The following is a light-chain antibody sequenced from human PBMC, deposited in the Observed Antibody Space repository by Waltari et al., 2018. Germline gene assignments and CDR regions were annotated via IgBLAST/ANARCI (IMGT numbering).Light chain of an antibody. CDR2: VNSDGRH. Sequence: QLVLTQSPSASASLGASVKLTCTLSSGHSTNVIAWLQKRPEKGPRFVMKVNSDGRHSKGGGIPDRVSGSSAGAERYLTISSLQAEDEADYYCQTGGHGTWVFGGGTKLTVL. CDR1: SGHSTNV. CDR3: QTGGHGTWV. V-gene: IGLV4-69*01. J-gene: IGLJ3*02.